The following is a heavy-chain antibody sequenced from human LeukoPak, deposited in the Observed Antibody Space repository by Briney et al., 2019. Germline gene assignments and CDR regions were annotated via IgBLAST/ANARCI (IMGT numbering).Heavy chain of an antibody. J-gene: IGHJ4*02. CDR3: AREGPAVAGNSYFDY. CDR1: VYTFTSYY. V-gene: IGHV1-46*01. D-gene: IGHD6-19*01. Sequence: ASVKVSCKASVYTFTSYYMHWVRQAPGQGLEWMGIINPSGGSTSYAQKFQGRVTTTRDTSTSTVYMELSSLRSEDTAVYYCAREGPAVAGNSYFDYWGQGTLVTVSS. CDR2: INPSGGST.